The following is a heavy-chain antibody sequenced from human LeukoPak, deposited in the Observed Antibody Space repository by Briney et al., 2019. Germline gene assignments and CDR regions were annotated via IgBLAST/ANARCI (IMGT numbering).Heavy chain of an antibody. CDR2: IYPRDGST. CDR1: GYTFTINY. V-gene: IGHV1-46*01. CDR3: STDHEGFHS. J-gene: IGHJ4*02. Sequence: ASVTVSFTASGYTFTINYIHWVRQAPGQGLEWMGMIYPRDGSTSYAQKFQGRVTVTRDTSTSTVHMELSGLRSEDTAVYYWSTDHEGFHSWGQRTLVPVSS.